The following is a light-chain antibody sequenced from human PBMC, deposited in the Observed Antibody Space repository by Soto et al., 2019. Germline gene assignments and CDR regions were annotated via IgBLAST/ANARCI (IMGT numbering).Light chain of an antibody. J-gene: IGLJ3*02. CDR1: SSDVGGYKY. CDR2: EVS. V-gene: IGLV2-8*01. Sequence: QSALTQPPSASGSPGQSVTISCTGTSSDVGGYKYVSWYQQHPGKAPKLMIYEVSKRPSGVPDRFSGSKSGNTASLTVSGLQAEDEADYYCSSSAGSILGVFGGGTKLTVL. CDR3: SSSAGSILGV.